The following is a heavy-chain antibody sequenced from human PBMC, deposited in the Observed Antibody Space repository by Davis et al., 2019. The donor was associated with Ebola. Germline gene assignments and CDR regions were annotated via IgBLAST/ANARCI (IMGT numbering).Heavy chain of an antibody. CDR3: ATGWFGEFSTK. J-gene: IGHJ4*02. CDR2: FDPEDGET. Sequence: AASVKVSCKVSGYTLTELSMHWVRQAPGKGLEWMGGFDPEDGETIYAQKFQGRVTVTEDTSTDTAYMELSSLRSEDTAMYYCATGWFGEFSTKWGQGTLVTVSS. CDR1: GYTLTELS. V-gene: IGHV1-24*01. D-gene: IGHD3-10*01.